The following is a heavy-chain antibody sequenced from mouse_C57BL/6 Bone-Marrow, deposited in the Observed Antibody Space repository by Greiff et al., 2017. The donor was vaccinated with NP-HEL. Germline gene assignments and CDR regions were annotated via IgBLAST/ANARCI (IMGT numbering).Heavy chain of an antibody. V-gene: IGHV1-50*01. Sequence: VQLQQPGAELVKPGASVKLSCKASGYTFTSYWMQWVKQRPGQGLEWIGEMDPSDSYTNYNQKFKSKATLTVDTASSTAYMQLSSLTSEDSAVYYCARAGFYDGYHYWYFDVWGTGTTVTVSS. CDR1: GYTFTSYW. CDR2: MDPSDSYT. J-gene: IGHJ1*03. D-gene: IGHD2-3*01. CDR3: ARAGFYDGYHYWYFDV.